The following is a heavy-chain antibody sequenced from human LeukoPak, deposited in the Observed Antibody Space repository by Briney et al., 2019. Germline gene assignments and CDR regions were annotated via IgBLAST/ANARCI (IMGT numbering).Heavy chain of an antibody. CDR3: ANQEGIGAPGAWFDN. D-gene: IGHD1-26*01. CDR1: GNSFTGYY. J-gene: IGHJ4*02. CDR2: MSPDSDGT. Sequence: GASVKVSCKASGNSFTGYYVHWVRQAPGQGLEWMGWMSPDSDGTNFAQNFQGRVSTTRDTSIRTVYLGLRSLRADDTAVYYCANQEGIGAPGAWFDNWGQGTLVTVSS. V-gene: IGHV1-2*02.